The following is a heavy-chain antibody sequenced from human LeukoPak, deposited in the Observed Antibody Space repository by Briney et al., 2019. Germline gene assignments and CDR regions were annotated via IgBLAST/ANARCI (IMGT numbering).Heavy chain of an antibody. D-gene: IGHD6-6*01. Sequence: ASVKVSCKASGYTFTAYYMHWVRQAPGQGLEWMGWINPSSGGTNYAQKFQGRVAMTRDTSISTAYMDLSGLRSDDTAVYYCARDHSSSTFDHWGQGTLVTVSS. J-gene: IGHJ4*02. CDR1: GYTFTAYY. V-gene: IGHV1-2*02. CDR2: INPSSGGT. CDR3: ARDHSSSTFDH.